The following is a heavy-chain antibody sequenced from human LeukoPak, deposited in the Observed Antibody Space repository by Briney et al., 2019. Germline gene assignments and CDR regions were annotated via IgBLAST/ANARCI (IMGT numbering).Heavy chain of an antibody. CDR1: GFTFSSYW. J-gene: IGHJ4*02. D-gene: IGHD5-12*01. CDR3: AREGRVSGYDFDC. CDR2: INSDGSSI. Sequence: GGSLRLSCAASGFTFSSYWMHWVREAPGKGLVWVSRINSDGSSITYADSVKGRFTISRDNAKNTLYLQMNSLRVEDTAVYYCAREGRVSGYDFDCWGQGTLVTVSS. V-gene: IGHV3-74*03.